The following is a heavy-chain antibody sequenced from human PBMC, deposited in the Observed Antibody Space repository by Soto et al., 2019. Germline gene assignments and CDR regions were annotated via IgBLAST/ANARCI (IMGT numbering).Heavy chain of an antibody. Sequence: QVQLVQSGAEVKKPGASVKVSCKASGYTFTSYDINWVRQATGQGLEWMGWMNPNSGNTGYAQKFQGRVTMTRNTSISTAYMELSSLRSGDTAVYYCARALPGYCSGGSCYLNWFDPWGQGTLVTVSS. J-gene: IGHJ5*02. CDR1: GYTFTSYD. V-gene: IGHV1-8*01. D-gene: IGHD2-15*01. CDR2: MNPNSGNT. CDR3: ARALPGYCSGGSCYLNWFDP.